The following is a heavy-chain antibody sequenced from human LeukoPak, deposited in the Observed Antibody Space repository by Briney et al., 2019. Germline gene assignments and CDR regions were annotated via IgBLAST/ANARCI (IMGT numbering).Heavy chain of an antibody. Sequence: GGSLRLSCAASGFTFDDYAMHWVRQAPGKGLEWVSGISWNSGSIGYADSVKGRFTISRDNAKNSLYPQMNSLRAEDTALYYCAKDMEVGATSDGSDYWGQGTLVTVSS. CDR2: ISWNSGSI. CDR1: GFTFDDYA. CDR3: AKDMEVGATSDGSDY. D-gene: IGHD1-26*01. J-gene: IGHJ4*02. V-gene: IGHV3-9*01.